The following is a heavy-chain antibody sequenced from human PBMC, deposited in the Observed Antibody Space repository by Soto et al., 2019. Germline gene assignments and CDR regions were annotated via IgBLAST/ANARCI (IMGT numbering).Heavy chain of an antibody. CDR1: GFTFSSYG. D-gene: IGHD3-3*01. Sequence: GGSLRLSCAASGFTFSSYGMHWVRQAPGKGLEWVAVISYDGSNKCYADSVKGRFTISRDNSKNTLYLQMNSLRAEDTAVYYCAKDLGLRWSGYYTGDELDYCGQGTLVTVS. J-gene: IGHJ4*02. CDR2: ISYDGSNK. CDR3: AKDLGLRWSGYYTGDELDY. V-gene: IGHV3-30*18.